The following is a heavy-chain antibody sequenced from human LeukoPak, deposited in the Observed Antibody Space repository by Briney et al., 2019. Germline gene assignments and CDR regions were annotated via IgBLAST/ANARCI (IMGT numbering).Heavy chain of an antibody. D-gene: IGHD4-11*01. CDR2: IIPIFGTA. CDR3: ARVRVTTGTYYYYYYTDV. CDR1: GGTFSSYA. J-gene: IGHJ6*03. V-gene: IGHV1-69*05. Sequence: SVKVSCKASGGTFSSYAISWVRQAPGQGLEWMGGIIPIFGTANYAQKFQGRVTITTDESTSTAYMELSSLRSEDTAVYYCARVRVTTGTYYYYYYTDVWGKGTTVTVSS.